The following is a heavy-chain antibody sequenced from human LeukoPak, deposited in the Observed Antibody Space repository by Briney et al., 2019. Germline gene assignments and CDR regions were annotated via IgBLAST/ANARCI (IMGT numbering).Heavy chain of an antibody. Sequence: GGSLRLSCGASGFTFSSYWMSWVRQAPGKGLEWVANIKEDGSEKNYVDSVRGRFTISRDNAKNSLYLQMNSLRAEDTAVYFCARGGGRHVEYWGQGTLATVSS. J-gene: IGHJ4*02. D-gene: IGHD3-16*01. V-gene: IGHV3-7*05. CDR1: GFTFSSYW. CDR3: ARGGGRHVEY. CDR2: IKEDGSEK.